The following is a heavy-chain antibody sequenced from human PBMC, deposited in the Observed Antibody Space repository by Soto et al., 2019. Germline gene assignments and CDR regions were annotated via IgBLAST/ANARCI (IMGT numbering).Heavy chain of an antibody. CDR2: IYYSGST. J-gene: IGHJ5*02. V-gene: IGHV4-59*01. Sequence: SETLSLTCTVSGGSISSYYWSWIRQPPGKGLEWIGYIYYSGSTNYNPSLKSRVTISVDTSKNQFSLKLSSVTAADTAVYYCARVKRVVGGRQALYNWFDPWGKGTLVT. CDR1: GGSISSYY. D-gene: IGHD2-2*01. CDR3: ARVKRVVGGRQALYNWFDP.